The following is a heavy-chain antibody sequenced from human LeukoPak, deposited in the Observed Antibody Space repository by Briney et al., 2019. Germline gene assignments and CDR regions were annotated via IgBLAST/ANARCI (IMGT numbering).Heavy chain of an antibody. Sequence: GASVKVSCKASEYTFTSYDINWVRRATGQGLEWMGWMNPNSGNTVYAQKFQGRVTMTRDTSISTAYMELSRLRSDDTAVYYCARSSGRLRLGQHAFDIWGQGTMVTVSS. J-gene: IGHJ3*02. D-gene: IGHD3-16*01. CDR2: MNPNSGNT. CDR1: EYTFTSYD. V-gene: IGHV1-8*01. CDR3: ARSSGRLRLGQHAFDI.